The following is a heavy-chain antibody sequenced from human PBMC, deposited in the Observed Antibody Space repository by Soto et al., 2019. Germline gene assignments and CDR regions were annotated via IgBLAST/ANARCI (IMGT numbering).Heavy chain of an antibody. D-gene: IGHD6-6*01. J-gene: IGHJ5*02. CDR3: ARVWESSSSGPTWFDP. CDR2: IIPIFGTA. CDR1: GGTFSSYA. Sequence: GASVKVSCKASGGTFSSYAISWVRQAPGQGLEWMGGIIPIFGTANYAQKFQGRVTITADESTSTAYMELSSLRSEDTAVYYCARVWESSSSGPTWFDPWGQGTLVTAPQ. V-gene: IGHV1-69*13.